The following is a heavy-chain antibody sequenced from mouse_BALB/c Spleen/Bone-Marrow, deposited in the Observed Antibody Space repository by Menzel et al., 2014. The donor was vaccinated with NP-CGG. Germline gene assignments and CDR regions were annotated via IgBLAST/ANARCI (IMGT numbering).Heavy chain of an antibody. V-gene: IGHV2-9*02. J-gene: IGHJ2*01. CDR3: ARDDYDGYFDY. CDR1: GFSLTRYG. Sequence: VMLVESGPGLVAPSQSLSITCTVSGFSLTRYGVHWVRQPPGKGLEWLGVIWAGGYINYNSALMSRLSISKDNSKSQVFLKMSSLQTDDTAMYFCARDDYDGYFDYWGQGTTLTVSS. CDR2: IWAGGYI. D-gene: IGHD2-4*01.